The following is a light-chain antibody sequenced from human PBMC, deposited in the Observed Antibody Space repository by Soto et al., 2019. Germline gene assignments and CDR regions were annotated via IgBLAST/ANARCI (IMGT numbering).Light chain of an antibody. Sequence: LVFSLSPPTLSLSTGERATLSCRASQSVSSYLAWYQQKPGQAPRLLISDASSRPTDIPARFSGSGSGTDFTLTISSLEPEDFALYYCQQRSNWPITFGQGTRLE. CDR1: QSVSSY. CDR3: QQRSNWPIT. J-gene: IGKJ5*01. CDR2: DAS. V-gene: IGKV3-11*01.